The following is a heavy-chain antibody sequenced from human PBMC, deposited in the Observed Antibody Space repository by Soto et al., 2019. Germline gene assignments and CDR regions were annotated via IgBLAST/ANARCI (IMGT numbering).Heavy chain of an antibody. Sequence: QVQLVQSGAEVKKPGASVKVSCKASGYTFTAYYMHWVRQAPGQGLEWMGWINANSGGTNYAQKLQCWVTITRDTSISTPYMELSRLRSDDTAVYYCAGQLSPYTYCDYWGQGTLVTVSS. CDR2: INANSGGT. D-gene: IGHD2-2*02. CDR3: AGQLSPYTYCDY. J-gene: IGHJ4*02. CDR1: GYTFTAYY. V-gene: IGHV1-2*04.